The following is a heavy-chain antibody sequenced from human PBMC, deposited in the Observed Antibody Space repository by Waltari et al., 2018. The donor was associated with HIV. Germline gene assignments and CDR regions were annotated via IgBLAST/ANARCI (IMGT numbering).Heavy chain of an antibody. CDR1: GGSFSGYY. CDR2: INHSGST. CDR3: ARGYDSSGYIDY. V-gene: IGHV4-34*01. D-gene: IGHD3-22*01. J-gene: IGHJ4*02. Sequence: QVQLQQWGAGLLKPSETLSLTCAVYGGSFSGYYWSWIRQTPGKGLEWIGEINHSGSTNYNPSLKSRVTISVDTSKNQFSLKLSSVTAADTAVYYCARGYDSSGYIDYWGQGTLVTVSS.